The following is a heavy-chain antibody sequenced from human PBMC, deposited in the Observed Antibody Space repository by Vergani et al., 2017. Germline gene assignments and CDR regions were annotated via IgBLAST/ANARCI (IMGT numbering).Heavy chain of an antibody. V-gene: IGHV4-59*01. CDR3: ARSGTGYFFDY. Sequence: QVQLQESGPGLVKPSGTLSLTCTVSGGSISSYYWSWIRQPPGKGLEWIGYIYYSGSTNYNPSLKSRVTISVDTSKNQFSLKLSSVTAADTAVYYCARSGTGYFFDYWGQGTLVTVSS. CDR1: GGSISSYY. J-gene: IGHJ4*02. D-gene: IGHD1-1*01. CDR2: IYYSGST.